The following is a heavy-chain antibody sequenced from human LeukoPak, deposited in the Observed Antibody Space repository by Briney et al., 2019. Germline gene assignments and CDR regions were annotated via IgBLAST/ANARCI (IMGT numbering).Heavy chain of an antibody. CDR3: ARDGGRRGVVDY. J-gene: IGHJ4*02. D-gene: IGHD3-10*01. V-gene: IGHV1-2*02. CDR1: AHTFNGYY. CDR2: IDANSGGT. Sequence: ASVKVSYQDSAHTFNGYYMYWVRQAPGAGLEWMGWIDANSGGTNFALKPQGRVTMTRDTSISTAYMEVSSLISDDTAVYYCARDGGRRGVVDYWGQGTLVTVSS.